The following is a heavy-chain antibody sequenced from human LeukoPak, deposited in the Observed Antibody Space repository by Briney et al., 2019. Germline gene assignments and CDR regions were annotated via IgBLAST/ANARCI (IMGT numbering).Heavy chain of an antibody. D-gene: IGHD3-3*01. V-gene: IGHV4-28*03. Sequence: LRLSCAASGFTFSNAWMSWIRQTPGKGLEWIGNISYSGSTYYNPSLKSRVIISVDTSKNQFSLKLSSVTAADTAVYYCARGWNYMDVWGKGTTVTVSS. CDR1: GFTFSNAW. J-gene: IGHJ6*03. CDR3: ARGWNYMDV. CDR2: ISYSGST.